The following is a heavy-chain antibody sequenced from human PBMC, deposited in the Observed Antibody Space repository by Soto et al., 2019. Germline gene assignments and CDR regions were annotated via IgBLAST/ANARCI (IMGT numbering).Heavy chain of an antibody. Sequence: GASVKVSCKASGGTFSSYAISWVRQAPGQGLEWMGGIIPIFGTANYAQKFQGRVTITADESTSTAYMELSSLRSEDTAVYYCAADSEEFYYDFWSGRDRAFDIWGQGTMVTVSS. CDR1: GGTFSSYA. D-gene: IGHD3-3*01. CDR3: AADSEEFYYDFWSGRDRAFDI. CDR2: IIPIFGTA. V-gene: IGHV1-69*13. J-gene: IGHJ3*02.